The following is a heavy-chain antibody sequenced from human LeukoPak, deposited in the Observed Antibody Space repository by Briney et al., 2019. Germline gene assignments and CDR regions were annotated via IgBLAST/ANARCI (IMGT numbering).Heavy chain of an antibody. CDR3: ARVGDYYGSGSYYNDYYYYGMDV. V-gene: IGHV3-48*04. D-gene: IGHD3-10*01. CDR1: GFTFSSYS. J-gene: IGHJ6*02. Sequence: GGSLRLSCAASGFTFSSYSMNWVRQAPGKGLEWLSYISVSSRNVIDYADSVKGRFTISRDDAKNSLYLQMNSLRAEDTAVYYCARVGDYYGSGSYYNDYYYYGMDVWGQGTTVTVSS. CDR2: ISVSSRNVI.